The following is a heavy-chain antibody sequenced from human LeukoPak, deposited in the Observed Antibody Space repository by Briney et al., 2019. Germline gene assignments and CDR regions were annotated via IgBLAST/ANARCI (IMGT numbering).Heavy chain of an antibody. CDR3: ARGRFGRNWYFDL. CDR1: GGSISSYY. J-gene: IGHJ2*01. V-gene: IGHV4-59*01. CDR2: IYYSGST. Sequence: PSETLSLTCTVSGGSISSYYWSWIRQPPGKGLEWVGYIYYSGSTNYNPSLKSRVTISVDTSKNQFSLKLSSVTAADTAVYYCARGRFGRNWYFDLWGRGTLVTVSS. D-gene: IGHD3-3*01.